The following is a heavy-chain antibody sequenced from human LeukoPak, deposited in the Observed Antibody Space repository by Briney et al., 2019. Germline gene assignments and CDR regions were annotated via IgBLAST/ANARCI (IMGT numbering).Heavy chain of an antibody. J-gene: IGHJ3*02. CDR2: IFQGGGEI. CDR1: GFTFSDFA. D-gene: IGHD2/OR15-2a*01. Sequence: GGSLRLSCAASGFTFSDFAMIWVRQSPGKKGLEWVSSIFQGGGEIHYADSVRGRFTISRDNSKNTLYLQMSSLRGDDTAVYYCARPRAPVTRISSFDMWGQGTMVTVSS. CDR3: ARPRAPVTRISSFDM. V-gene: IGHV3-23*01.